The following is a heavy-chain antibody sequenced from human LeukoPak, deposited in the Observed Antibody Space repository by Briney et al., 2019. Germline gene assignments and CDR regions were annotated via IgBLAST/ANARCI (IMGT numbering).Heavy chain of an antibody. Sequence: ASVKVSCKASGYTFTGYYMHWVRQAAGQGLEWMGWINPNSCGTNYAQKFQGRVTMTRDTSISTAYMELSRLRSDDTAVYYCARVGPEVREIIFDYWGQGTLVTVSS. CDR2: INPNSCGT. D-gene: IGHD3-16*01. J-gene: IGHJ4*02. CDR3: ARVGPEVREIIFDY. V-gene: IGHV1-2*02. CDR1: GYTFTGYY.